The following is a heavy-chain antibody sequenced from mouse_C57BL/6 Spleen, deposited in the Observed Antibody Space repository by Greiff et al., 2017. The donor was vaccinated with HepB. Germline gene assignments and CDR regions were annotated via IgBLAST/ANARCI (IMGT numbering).Heavy chain of an antibody. J-gene: IGHJ1*03. CDR3: ARVYYDYSDWYFDV. V-gene: IGHV3-6*01. Sequence: ESGPGLVKPSQSLSLTCSVTGYSITSGYYWNWIRQFPGNKLEWMGYISYDGSNNYNPSLKNRISITRDTSKNQFFLKLNSVTTEDTATYYCARVYYDYSDWYFDVWGTGTTVTVSS. CDR2: ISYDGSN. D-gene: IGHD2-4*01. CDR1: GYSITSGYY.